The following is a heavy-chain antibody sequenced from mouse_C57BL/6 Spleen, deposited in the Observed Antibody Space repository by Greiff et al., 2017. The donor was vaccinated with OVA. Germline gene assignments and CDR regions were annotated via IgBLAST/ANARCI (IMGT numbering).Heavy chain of an antibody. V-gene: IGHV14-4*01. J-gene: IGHJ3*01. Sequence: EVKLVESGAELVRPGASVKLSCTASGFNIKDDYMHWVKQRPEQGLEWIGWIDPENGDTEYASKFQGKATITADTSSNTAYLQLSSLTSEDTAVYYCTTGYGNYVLAYWGQGTLVTVSA. CDR2: IDPENGDT. D-gene: IGHD2-1*01. CDR3: TTGYGNYVLAY. CDR1: GFNIKDDY.